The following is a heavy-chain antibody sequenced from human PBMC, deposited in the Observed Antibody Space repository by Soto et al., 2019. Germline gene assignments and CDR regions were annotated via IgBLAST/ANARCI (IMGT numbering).Heavy chain of an antibody. CDR3: ARGKFPFTFDY. J-gene: IGHJ4*02. CDR2: IYYSGST. V-gene: IGHV4-59*01. Sequence: SETLSLTCAVSGGSISTYYWSWIRQPPGKGLESIGYIYYSGSTNYNPSLKSRVTISEDASKNQFSLKLSSVTAADTAVYYCARGKFPFTFDYWGQGTLVTVS. CDR1: GGSISTYY. D-gene: IGHD3-10*01.